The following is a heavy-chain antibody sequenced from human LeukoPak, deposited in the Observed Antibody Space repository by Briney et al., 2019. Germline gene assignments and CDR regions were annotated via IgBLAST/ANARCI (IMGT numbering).Heavy chain of an antibody. CDR3: ARDSGSVVSGDAFDI. V-gene: IGHV1-69*04. CDR1: GGTFSNYA. CDR2: ITPILGVT. J-gene: IGHJ3*02. D-gene: IGHD4-23*01. Sequence: SVKVSCKASGGTFSNYAISWVRQAAGQGLEWMGRITPILGVTNDAQKFQGRVTITADTSTTTVYMELSSLRSEDTAVYYCARDSGSVVSGDAFDIWGQGPMVTVSS.